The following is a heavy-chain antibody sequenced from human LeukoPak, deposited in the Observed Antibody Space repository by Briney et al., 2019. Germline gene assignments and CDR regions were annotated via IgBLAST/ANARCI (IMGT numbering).Heavy chain of an antibody. Sequence: GGSLRLSCAPSGFIFSSSGMSWCRQAPGMGLEWVSAISGSGVSTYYADSVKGRFTISSDNSKSTLFLQMNSLRVEDTAVYYCASGGLWLPIRSDWGQGTLVTVSS. V-gene: IGHV3-23*01. CDR2: ISGSGVST. CDR1: GFIFSSSG. D-gene: IGHD3-10*01. J-gene: IGHJ4*02. CDR3: ASGGLWLPIRSD.